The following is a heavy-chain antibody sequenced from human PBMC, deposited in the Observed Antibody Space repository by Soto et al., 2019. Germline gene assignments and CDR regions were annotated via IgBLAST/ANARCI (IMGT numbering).Heavy chain of an antibody. CDR1: GGSINNSTYY. V-gene: IGHV4-39*02. J-gene: IGHJ4*02. D-gene: IGHD5-12*01. CDR2: IYYSGAT. Sequence: QLQLRESGPGPVQPSETLSLTCLVSGGSINNSTYYWGWIRQPPGQGLEWIGSIYYSGATYYNPSLRSRITISMDRSKNHFSLKLTSVTAADTAIYYCAPVGIGTTTVDYWGQGTLVTVSS. CDR3: APVGIGTTTVDY.